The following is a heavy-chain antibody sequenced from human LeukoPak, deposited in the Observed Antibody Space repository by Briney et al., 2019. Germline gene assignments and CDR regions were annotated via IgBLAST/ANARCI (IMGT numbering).Heavy chain of an antibody. D-gene: IGHD6-19*01. J-gene: IGHJ4*02. CDR2: ITASGGTT. Sequence: GGSLRLSCAASGFTFSSYAMSWVRQAPGRGLEWVSAITASGGTTYYADSVKGRFTISRDNSKNTLYLQMNSLRVDDTAVYYCARDAVTGYSSGWYKPFPFDYWGQGSLVTVSS. CDR3: ARDAVTGYSSGWYKPFPFDY. CDR1: GFTFSSYA. V-gene: IGHV3-23*01.